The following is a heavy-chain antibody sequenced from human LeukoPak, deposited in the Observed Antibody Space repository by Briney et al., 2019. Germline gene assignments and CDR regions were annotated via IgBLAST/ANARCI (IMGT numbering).Heavy chain of an antibody. CDR2: IGSGGTTI. D-gene: IGHD3-3*01. CDR3: ARSRNTIFESWFDP. Sequence: GGSLRLSCAASGFPFSRYSMNWVGQAPGKGLEWVSYIGSGGTTIYYADSVKGRFTISRDNAKNSLYLQMNGLRAEDTAVYYCARSRNTIFESWFDPWGQGTLVTVSS. J-gene: IGHJ5*02. V-gene: IGHV3-48*01. CDR1: GFPFSRYS.